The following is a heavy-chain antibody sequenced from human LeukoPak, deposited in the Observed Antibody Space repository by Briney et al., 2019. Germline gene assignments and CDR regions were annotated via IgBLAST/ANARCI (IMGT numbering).Heavy chain of an antibody. J-gene: IGHJ3*02. Sequence: SQTLSLTCTVSGGSISSGDCYWGWIRQPPGKGREWIAYIYCSGSTYYNPSLKSRVTISVDTSKNQFSLKLSSVTAADTAVYYCARVNWNDAFDIWGQGTMVTVSS. V-gene: IGHV4-30-4*08. D-gene: IGHD1-1*01. CDR2: IYCSGST. CDR3: ARVNWNDAFDI. CDR1: GGSISSGDCY.